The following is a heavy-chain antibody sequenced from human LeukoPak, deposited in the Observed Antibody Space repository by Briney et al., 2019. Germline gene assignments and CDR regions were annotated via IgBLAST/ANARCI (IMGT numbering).Heavy chain of an antibody. CDR2: INADGTNT. CDR3: VYSGYDWTYYFDW. V-gene: IGHV3-74*03. CDR1: GFTFSSFW. D-gene: IGHD5-12*01. Sequence: GGSLRLSCAASGFTFSSFWMHWVRQVPGKGPVWVSLINADGTNTTYADSVKGRFTISRDNVKNTLCLQVNSLRADDTGIYYRVYSGYDWTYYFDWWGQGTLVTVSS. J-gene: IGHJ4*02.